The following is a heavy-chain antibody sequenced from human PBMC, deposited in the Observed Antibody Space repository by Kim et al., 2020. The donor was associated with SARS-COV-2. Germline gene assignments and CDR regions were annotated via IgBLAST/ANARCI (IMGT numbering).Heavy chain of an antibody. J-gene: IGHJ3*02. CDR1: GFTFSSYA. CDR2: ISYDGSNK. D-gene: IGHD3-10*01. V-gene: IGHV3-30-3*01. CDR3: ARDLSGAAVVFDAFDI. Sequence: GGSLRLSCAASGFTFSSYAMHWVRQAPGKGLEWVAVISYDGSNKYYADSVKGRFTISRDNSKNTLYLQMNSLRAEDTAVYYCARDLSGAAVVFDAFDIWG.